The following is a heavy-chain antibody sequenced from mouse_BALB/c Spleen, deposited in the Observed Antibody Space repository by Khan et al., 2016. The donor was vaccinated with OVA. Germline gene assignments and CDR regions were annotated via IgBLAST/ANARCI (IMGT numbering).Heavy chain of an antibody. J-gene: IGHJ3*01. V-gene: IGHV2-2*02. CDR1: GFSLTNYS. D-gene: IGHD2-1*01. CDR3: ARRGDYYGNSWFAY. CDR2: IWSGGST. Sequence: QVQLKQSGPGLVQPSQSLSITCTVSGFSLTNYSLHWVRQSPGKGLEWLGVIWSGGSTDYNAAFISSLSISKDNSKSQVFFKMNSLQANDTAIYYCARRGDYYGNSWFAYWGQGTLVTVSA.